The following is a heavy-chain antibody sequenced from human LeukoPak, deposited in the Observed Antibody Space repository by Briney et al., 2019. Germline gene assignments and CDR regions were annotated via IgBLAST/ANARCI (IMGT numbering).Heavy chain of an antibody. CDR3: ARDSTPYDSSGYCYDY. D-gene: IGHD3-22*01. Sequence: GGSLRLSCAASGFTFRSYTMNWVRQAPGKGLEWVSSISTGSSYIYYADSVKGRFTISRENAKNSLYLQMNSLRAEDTAVYYCARDSTPYDSSGYCYDYWGQGTLVTVSS. J-gene: IGHJ4*02. CDR1: GFTFRSYT. CDR2: ISTGSSYI. V-gene: IGHV3-21*01.